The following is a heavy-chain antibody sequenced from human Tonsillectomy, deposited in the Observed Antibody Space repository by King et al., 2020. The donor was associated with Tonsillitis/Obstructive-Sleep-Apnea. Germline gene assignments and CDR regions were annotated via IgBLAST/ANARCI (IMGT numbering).Heavy chain of an antibody. V-gene: IGHV3-15*01. CDR3: TTALWFGELRIDY. Sequence: VQLVESRGGLVKPGGSLRLSCAASGFTFSNAWMSWVRQAPGKGLEWVGRIKSKTDGGTTDYAAPVKGRFTISRDDSKNTLYLQMNSLKTEDTAVYYCTTALWFGELRIDYWGQGTLVTVSS. CDR2: IKSKTDGGTT. D-gene: IGHD3-10*01. CDR1: GFTFSNAW. J-gene: IGHJ4*02.